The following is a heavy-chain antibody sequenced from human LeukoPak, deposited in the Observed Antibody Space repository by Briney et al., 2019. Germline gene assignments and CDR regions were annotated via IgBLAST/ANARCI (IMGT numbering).Heavy chain of an antibody. CDR1: GGSISSGSYY. D-gene: IGHD6-25*01. CDR3: ARGGYSTGTEADY. V-gene: IGHV4-61*02. CDR2: IYTSGST. J-gene: IGHJ4*02. Sequence: SETLSLTCTVSGGSISSGSYYWSWIRQPAGKGLEWIGRIYTSGSTNYNSSLKSRVTISVDTSKNQFSLKLSSVTAADTAVYYCARGGYSTGTEADYWGQGTLVTVSS.